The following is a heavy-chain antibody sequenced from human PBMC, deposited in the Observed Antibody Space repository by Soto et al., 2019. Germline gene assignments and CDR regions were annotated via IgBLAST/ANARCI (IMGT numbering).Heavy chain of an antibody. CDR3: ARSDYDSSGSITDYYGMDV. V-gene: IGHV1-8*01. CDR1: GYTFTSYD. CDR2: MNPNSGNT. D-gene: IGHD3-22*01. J-gene: IGHJ6*02. Sequence: QVQLVQSGAEVKKPGASVKVSCKASGYTFTSYDINWVRQATGQGLEWMGWMNPNSGNTGYAQKFQGRVTMTRNTSISTAYMELSSLRSEDTAVYYCARSDYDSSGSITDYYGMDVWRQGTTVTVSS.